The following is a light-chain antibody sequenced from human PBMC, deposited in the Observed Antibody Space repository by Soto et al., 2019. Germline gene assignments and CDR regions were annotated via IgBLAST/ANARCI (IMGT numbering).Light chain of an antibody. CDR3: SSYTSISTYV. J-gene: IGLJ1*01. CDR1: SSDVGGYNF. CDR2: DAT. Sequence: QSVLTQPASVSGSPGQSITISCTGTSSDVGGYNFVSWYQQHPDKAPKLMIYDATNRPSGVSNRFSGSKSGNTASLTISGLQAEDEADYYCSSYTSISTYVFGTGTKLTVL. V-gene: IGLV2-14*01.